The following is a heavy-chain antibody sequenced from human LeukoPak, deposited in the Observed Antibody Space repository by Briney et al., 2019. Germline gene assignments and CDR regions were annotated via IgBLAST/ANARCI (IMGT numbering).Heavy chain of an antibody. V-gene: IGHV3-30*18. Sequence: PGGSLRLSCAASGFTFSSYGMHWVRQAPGKGLEWVAVISYDGSNKYYADSVKGRFTISRDNSKNTLYLQMNSLRAEDTAVYYCAKAMRETNWGGDYWGQGTLVAVSS. CDR2: ISYDGSNK. CDR3: AKAMRETNWGGDY. J-gene: IGHJ4*02. D-gene: IGHD7-27*01. CDR1: GFTFSSYG.